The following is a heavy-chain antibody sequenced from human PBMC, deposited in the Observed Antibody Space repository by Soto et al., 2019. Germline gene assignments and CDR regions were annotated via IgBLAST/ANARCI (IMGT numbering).Heavy chain of an antibody. J-gene: IGHJ3*02. CDR2: IFSNDEK. CDR1: WFSLSNARMG. Sequence: XGPTLVNPTETLTLTCTVSWFSLSNARMGVSCIRQPPWNALEWLAHIFSNDEKSYSTSLKSRLTISKDTSKSQVVLTMNNMDPADTAPYYCARTPGEEYYYDSSGDAFDIWGQGTMVTVPS. V-gene: IGHV2-26*01. CDR3: ARTPGEEYYYDSSGDAFDI. D-gene: IGHD3-22*01.